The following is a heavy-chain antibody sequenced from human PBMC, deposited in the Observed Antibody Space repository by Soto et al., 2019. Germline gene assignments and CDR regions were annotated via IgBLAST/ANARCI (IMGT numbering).Heavy chain of an antibody. J-gene: IGHJ4*02. Sequence: QLPLPESGPGLVKPSETLSLTCTVSGGSIRSSSYYWGWICQPPGPGLEWIGSIYYSGCTYYNPAPKCRVTFTVDTSKNQFALKLSSLTAADTAVYFCGLWYSTSFAFDYWGQGPLVTVSS. CDR1: GGSIRSSSYY. V-gene: IGHV4-39*01. CDR3: GLWYSTSFAFDY. CDR2: IYYSGCT. D-gene: IGHD2-15*01.